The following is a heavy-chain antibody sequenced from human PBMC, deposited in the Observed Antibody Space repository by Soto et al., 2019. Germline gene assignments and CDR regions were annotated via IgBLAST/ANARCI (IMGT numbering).Heavy chain of an antibody. D-gene: IGHD2-2*01. CDR1: GSSISSSTYY. CDR2: IYYSGNT. Sequence: PSETLSLTCTVSGSSISSSTYYWGWIRQPPGKGLEWIGSIYYSGNTYYNPSLKSRITISVDTSKNQFSLKVSSVSAADTAVYYCVRHPPYPRAVDYWGQGTLVTVS. J-gene: IGHJ4*02. CDR3: VRHPPYPRAVDY. V-gene: IGHV4-39*01.